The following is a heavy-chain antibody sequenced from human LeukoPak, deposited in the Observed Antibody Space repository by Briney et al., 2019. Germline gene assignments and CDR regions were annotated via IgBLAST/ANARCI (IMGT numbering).Heavy chain of an antibody. CDR2: IYYSGNT. CDR1: GGSISSSNG. Sequence: SETLSLTCAVSGGSISSSNGWSWVRQPPGKGLQWIGSIYYSGNTYYNASLKSQVSISIDTSKNQFSLRLTSVTAADTAVYYCARQTGSGMFILPGGQGTLVTVSS. CDR3: ARQTGSGMFILP. D-gene: IGHD3-3*01. J-gene: IGHJ4*02. V-gene: IGHV4-39*01.